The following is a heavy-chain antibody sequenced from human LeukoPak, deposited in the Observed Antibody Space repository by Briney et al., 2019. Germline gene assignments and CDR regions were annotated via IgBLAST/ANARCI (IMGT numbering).Heavy chain of an antibody. V-gene: IGHV1-69*13. D-gene: IGHD1-14*01. CDR2: XMPXFGSA. CDR1: GGTXNNXA. CDR3: AGARQSELRNWFDP. Sequence: SVKVSCKASGGTXNNXAISXVXXXXGXXXXXXXXXMPXFGSANXADXXQSRVTITADESSSTAYMELTSLTSEDTAVYYXAGARQSELRNWFDPWGQGTLVIVSS. J-gene: IGHJ5*02.